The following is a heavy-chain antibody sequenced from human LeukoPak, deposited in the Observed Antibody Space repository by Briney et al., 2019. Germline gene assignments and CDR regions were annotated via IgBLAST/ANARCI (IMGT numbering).Heavy chain of an antibody. CDR3: ARVDTSGWHYFDD. Sequence: PSETLSLTCTVSGGSISNYYWSWIRQPAGKGLEWIGHIYTSASTNYNPSLKSRVTMSLDTSKNQFSLELNSVTAADTAAYYCARVDTSGWHYFDDWGLGTLVTVSS. J-gene: IGHJ4*02. CDR2: IYTSAST. D-gene: IGHD6-19*01. CDR1: GGSISNYY. V-gene: IGHV4-4*07.